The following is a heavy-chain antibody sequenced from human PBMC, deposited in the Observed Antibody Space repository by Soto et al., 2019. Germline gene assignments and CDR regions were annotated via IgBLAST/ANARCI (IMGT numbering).Heavy chain of an antibody. J-gene: IGHJ4*02. CDR1: GGSISSGGYS. Sequence: SETLSLTCAVSGGSISSGGYSWSWIRQPPGKGLEWIGYMYHSGSTYYNPSLKSRVTISIDRSKNQFSLKLSSVTAADTAAYYCARDNGYSYGYTLDHWGQGTLVTVSS. V-gene: IGHV4-30-2*01. CDR2: MYHSGST. D-gene: IGHD5-18*01. CDR3: ARDNGYSYGYTLDH.